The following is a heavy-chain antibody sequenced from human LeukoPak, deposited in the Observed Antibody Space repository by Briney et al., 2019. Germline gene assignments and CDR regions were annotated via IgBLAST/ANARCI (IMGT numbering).Heavy chain of an antibody. Sequence: GASVKVSCKASGYTFTGYYMHWVRQAPGQGLEWMGWINPNSGGTNYAQKFHGRVTMTRDTSISTAYMELSRLRSDDTAVYYCAIRDYGDYWYYFDYWGQGTLVTVSS. CDR3: AIRDYGDYWYYFDY. J-gene: IGHJ4*02. V-gene: IGHV1-2*02. CDR2: INPNSGGT. D-gene: IGHD4-17*01. CDR1: GYTFTGYY.